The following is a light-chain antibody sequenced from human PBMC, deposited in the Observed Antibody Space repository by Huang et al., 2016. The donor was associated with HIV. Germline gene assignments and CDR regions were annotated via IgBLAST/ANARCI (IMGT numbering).Light chain of an antibody. V-gene: IGKV2-28*01. Sequence: DIVMTQSPLSLPVTPGEPASIFCRSSQRLLHSNGFNYLDWYLQKPGQSPQHLIYLGSYRASGGPDRFSGSGSGTNFTLTISRVEAEDVGTYYCMQGLEIPPWTFGQGTKVEIK. CDR2: LGS. J-gene: IGKJ1*01. CDR1: QRLLHSNGFNY. CDR3: MQGLEIPPWT.